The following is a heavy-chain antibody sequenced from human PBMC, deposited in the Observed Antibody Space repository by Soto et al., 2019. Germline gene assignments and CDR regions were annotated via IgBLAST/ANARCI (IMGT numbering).Heavy chain of an antibody. CDR2: ISAYNGNT. CDR1: GYTFTSYG. Sequence: QVQLVQSGAEVKKPGASVKVSCKASGYTFTSYGISWVRQAPGQGLEWMGWISAYNGNTNYAQKLQGRVTMTTDTSTSTAYMELRSRRSDDTAVYYCARVNPTPTIVATFDNWFDPWGQGTLVTVSS. D-gene: IGHD5-12*01. V-gene: IGHV1-18*01. CDR3: ARVNPTPTIVATFDNWFDP. J-gene: IGHJ5*02.